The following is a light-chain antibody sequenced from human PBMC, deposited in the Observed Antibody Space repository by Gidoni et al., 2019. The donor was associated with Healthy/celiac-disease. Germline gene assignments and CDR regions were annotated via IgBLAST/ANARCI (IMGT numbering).Light chain of an antibody. CDR3: QHLRT. Sequence: DIVMHRPPDSLAVSLRERATISCTSSQSVVNSYNNKNYLSGYQQKPGQPPKLLTDSAAHRESVVPARFIGSVSGKLCTLTISSLQAVDVAVYYCQHLRTFXXXTKVEIQ. CDR2: SAA. V-gene: IGKV4-1*01. J-gene: IGKJ1*01. CDR1: QSVVNSYNNKNY.